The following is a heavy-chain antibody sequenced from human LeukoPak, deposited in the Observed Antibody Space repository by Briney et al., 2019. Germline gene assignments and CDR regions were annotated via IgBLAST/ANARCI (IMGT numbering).Heavy chain of an antibody. CDR1: GYTFTSYG. J-gene: IGHJ4*02. Sequence: ASVKVSCKASGYTFTSYGISWVRQAPGQGLEWMGWISAYNGNTNYAQKLQGRVTMTTDTSTSTAYMELRSLRSDDTAMYYCARAIELELSYKFDYWGQGTLVTVSS. V-gene: IGHV1-18*01. CDR2: ISAYNGNT. D-gene: IGHD1-7*01. CDR3: ARAIELELSYKFDY.